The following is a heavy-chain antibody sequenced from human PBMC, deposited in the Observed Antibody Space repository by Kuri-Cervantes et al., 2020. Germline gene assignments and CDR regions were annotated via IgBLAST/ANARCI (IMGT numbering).Heavy chain of an antibody. J-gene: IGHJ3*02. CDR1: GGSFSGYY. Sequence: SQTLSLTCAVYGGSFSGYYWSWIRQPPGKGLEWIGEINHSGSTNYNPSLKSRVTISVDTSKNQFSLKLSSVTAADTAVYYCARGLVVVPAARKVGAFDIWGQGTVVTVSS. CDR2: INHSGST. V-gene: IGHV4-34*01. D-gene: IGHD2-2*01. CDR3: ARGLVVVPAARKVGAFDI.